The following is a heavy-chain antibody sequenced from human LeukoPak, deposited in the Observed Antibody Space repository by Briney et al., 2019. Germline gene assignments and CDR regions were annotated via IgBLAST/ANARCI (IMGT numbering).Heavy chain of an antibody. CDR2: ISYDGSNK. D-gene: IGHD3-10*01. Sequence: PGGSLRLSCAASGFTFSNYWVSWVRQAPGKGLEWVAVISYDGSNKYYAESVKGRFTISRDNSRNTLYLQMYSLRAEDTAVYYCAKDGGYYGSGSYEGVHYYYMDVWGKGTTVTVSS. CDR3: AKDGGYYGSGSYEGVHYYYMDV. CDR1: GFTFSNYW. J-gene: IGHJ6*03. V-gene: IGHV3-30*18.